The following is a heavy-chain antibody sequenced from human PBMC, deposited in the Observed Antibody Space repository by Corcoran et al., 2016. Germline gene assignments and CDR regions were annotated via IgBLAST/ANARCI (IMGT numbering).Heavy chain of an antibody. CDR1: GYTFTSYD. CDR3: ARSLKEIYYYYGMDV. CDR2: MNPNSGNT. J-gene: IGHJ6*02. V-gene: IGHV1-8*01. Sequence: QVQLVQSGAEVKKPGASVKVSCKASGYTFTSYDINWVRQATGQGLEWMGWMNPNSGNTGYAQKFQGRDTMTRNTSISTAYMELSSLRSEDTAVYYCARSLKEIYYYYGMDVWGQGTTVTVSS.